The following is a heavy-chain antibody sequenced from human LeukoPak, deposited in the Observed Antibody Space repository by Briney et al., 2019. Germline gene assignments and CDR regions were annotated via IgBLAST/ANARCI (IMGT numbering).Heavy chain of an antibody. J-gene: IGHJ4*02. CDR2: INHSGST. V-gene: IGHV4-39*07. CDR3: ATQILLCHYY. CDR1: GGSISSSSYY. Sequence: SETLSLTCTVSGGSISSSSYYWSWIRQPPGKGLEWIGEINHSGSTNYNPSLKSRVTISVDTPKNQFSLKLSSVTAADTGVYYCATQILLCHYYWGQGTLVTVSS. D-gene: IGHD2/OR15-2a*01.